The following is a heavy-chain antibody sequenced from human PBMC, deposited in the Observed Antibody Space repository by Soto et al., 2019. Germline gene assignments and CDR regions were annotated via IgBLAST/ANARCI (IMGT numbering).Heavy chain of an antibody. CDR2: INPILSMS. CDR1: GDTFAFHS. CDR3: ATSYGSGYRAFDY. Sequence: QVQLVQSGAEVKRPGSSVKVSCKASGDTFAFHSINWVRQAPGLGLEWMGRINPILSMSNYAQRFQGRVTMAADKYTSTAYMVLSSLRSADTAIYYCATSYGSGYRAFDYWGQGALVTVSS. D-gene: IGHD3-10*01. J-gene: IGHJ4*02. V-gene: IGHV1-69*02.